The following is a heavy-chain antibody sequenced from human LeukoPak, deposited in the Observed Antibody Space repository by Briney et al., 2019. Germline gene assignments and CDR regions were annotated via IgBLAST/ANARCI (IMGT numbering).Heavy chain of an antibody. D-gene: IGHD2-2*01. V-gene: IGHV4-39*01. J-gene: IGHJ4*02. Sequence: TSETLSLTCTVSGGSISSSSYYWGWIRQPPGKGLEWIGSIYYSGSTYYNPSLKSRVTISVDTSKNQFSLKLSSVTAADTAVYYCARHSGSTSSHDYFDYWGQGTLVTVSS. CDR2: IYYSGST. CDR3: ARHSGSTSSHDYFDY. CDR1: GGSISSSSYY.